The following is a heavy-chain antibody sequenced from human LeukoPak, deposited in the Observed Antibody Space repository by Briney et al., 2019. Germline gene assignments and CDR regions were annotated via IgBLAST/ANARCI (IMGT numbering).Heavy chain of an antibody. V-gene: IGHV5-51*01. J-gene: IGHJ4*02. Sequence: GESLKISCKGSGYSFTSYWIGWVRQMPGKGLEWTGIIYPGDSDTRYSPSFQGQVTISADKSISTAYLQWSSLKASDTAMYYCARQYQLLQSSYYFDYWGQGTLLTVSS. CDR1: GYSFTSYW. CDR3: ARQYQLLQSSYYFDY. D-gene: IGHD2-2*01. CDR2: IYPGDSDT.